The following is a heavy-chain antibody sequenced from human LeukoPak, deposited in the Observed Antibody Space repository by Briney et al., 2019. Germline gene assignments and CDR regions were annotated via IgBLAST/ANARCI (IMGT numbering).Heavy chain of an antibody. V-gene: IGHV4-39*01. D-gene: IGHD3/OR15-3a*01. CDR1: GGSVSRSDYY. Sequence: SETLSLTCTVSGGSVSRSDYYWGWIRQPPGKGLEWIGSINYSGNTYYNPSLKNRVTISVDTSKNQFSLKLSSVTAADTAVYYCATSLSTPGLRWGQGTLVTVSS. CDR3: ATSLSTPGLR. J-gene: IGHJ4*02. CDR2: INYSGNT.